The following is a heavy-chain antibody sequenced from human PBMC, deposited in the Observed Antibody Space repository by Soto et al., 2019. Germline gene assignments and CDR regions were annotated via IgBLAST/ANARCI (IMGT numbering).Heavy chain of an antibody. CDR1: GFTVSSNY. Sequence: GGSLRLSCAASGFTVSSNYMSWVRQAPGKGLEWVSVIYSGGSTYYADSVKGRFTISRHNSKNTLYLQMNSLRAEDTAVYYCARRIRGAVAGRYYYYYMDVWGKGTTVTVSS. D-gene: IGHD6-19*01. J-gene: IGHJ6*03. CDR3: ARRIRGAVAGRYYYYYMDV. CDR2: IYSGGST. V-gene: IGHV3-53*04.